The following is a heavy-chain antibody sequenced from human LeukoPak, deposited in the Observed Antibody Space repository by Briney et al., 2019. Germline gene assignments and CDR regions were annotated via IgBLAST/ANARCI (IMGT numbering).Heavy chain of an antibody. CDR2: IKQDGSEK. Sequence: HPVGSLRLSCAASGFTFSSYWMSWVRQAPGKGLEWVANIKQDGSEKYYVDSVKGRFTISGDNAKNSLYLQMNSLRAEDTAVYYCARDLAYPESTGWGQGTMVTVSS. D-gene: IGHD2-21*01. CDR1: GFTFSSYW. CDR3: ARDLAYPESTG. J-gene: IGHJ3*01. V-gene: IGHV3-7*01.